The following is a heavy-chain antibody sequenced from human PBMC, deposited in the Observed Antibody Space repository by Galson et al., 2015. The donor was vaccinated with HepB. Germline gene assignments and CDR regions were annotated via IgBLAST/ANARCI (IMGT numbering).Heavy chain of an antibody. D-gene: IGHD6-13*01. J-gene: IGHJ6*02. V-gene: IGHV3-48*03. CDR1: GFTFSSYE. CDR2: ISSSGSTI. CDR3: ARVIRGSSWYFRYYGMDV. Sequence: SLRLSCAASGFTFSSYEMNWVRQAPGKGLEWVSYISSSGSTIYYADSVKGRFTISRDNAKNSLYLQMNSLRAEDTAVYYCARVIRGSSWYFRYYGMDVWGQGTTVTVSS.